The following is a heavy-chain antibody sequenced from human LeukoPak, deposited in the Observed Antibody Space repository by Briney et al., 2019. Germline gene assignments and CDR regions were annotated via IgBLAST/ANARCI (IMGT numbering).Heavy chain of an antibody. CDR3: AKPYVDAALTYFDY. CDR1: GFTFSNYG. D-gene: IGHD4-17*01. J-gene: IGHJ4*02. CDR2: ISSSGDTT. Sequence: GGSLRLSCAASGFTFSNYGMTWVRQAPGKGLGWLSSISSSGDTTYYADSVKGRFAISRDTSKSTVYLQMNSLRAEDTALYYCAKPYVDAALTYFDYWGQGTLVTVSS. V-gene: IGHV3-23*01.